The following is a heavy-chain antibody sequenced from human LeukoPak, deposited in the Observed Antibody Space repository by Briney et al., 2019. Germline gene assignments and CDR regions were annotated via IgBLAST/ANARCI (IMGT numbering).Heavy chain of an antibody. CDR1: GFTFRTYW. D-gene: IGHD4-11*01. CDR2: IYGGGGT. CDR3: ARSRLGYSNFDF. J-gene: IGHJ4*02. Sequence: GGSLRLSCAASGFTFRTYWMSWVRQAPGKGLEWVSVIYGGGGTDYADSVKGRLTISRDTSTNTVYLQMNSLRAEDTAVYYCARSRLGYSNFDFWGQGALVTVSS. V-gene: IGHV3-53*01.